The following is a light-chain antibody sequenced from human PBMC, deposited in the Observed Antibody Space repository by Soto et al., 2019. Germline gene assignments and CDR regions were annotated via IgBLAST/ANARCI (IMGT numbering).Light chain of an antibody. J-gene: IGLJ1*01. V-gene: IGLV2-14*03. Sequence: QSVLTQPASVSGSPGQSITISCTGTSSDVGGYNYVSWYQQHPGKVPKLMIYDVSNRPSGVSNRFSGSKSGNTASLTISGLQAEDEADYYCSSYSSRKIHVFGTGTKVTVL. CDR1: SSDVGGYNY. CDR3: SSYSSRKIHV. CDR2: DVS.